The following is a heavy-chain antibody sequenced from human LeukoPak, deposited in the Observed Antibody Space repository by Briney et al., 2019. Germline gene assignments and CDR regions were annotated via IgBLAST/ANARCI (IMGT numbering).Heavy chain of an antibody. J-gene: IGHJ6*02. V-gene: IGHV3-66*01. CDR2: IYSGGST. Sequence: GGSLRLSCAASGFTVSSNYMSWVRQAPGKGLEWVSVIYSGGSTYYADSVKGRFTISRDNSKNTLYLQMNSLRAEDTAVYYCAKGLITMIVVAPYGMDVWGQGTTVTVSS. CDR1: GFTVSSNY. D-gene: IGHD3-22*01. CDR3: AKGLITMIVVAPYGMDV.